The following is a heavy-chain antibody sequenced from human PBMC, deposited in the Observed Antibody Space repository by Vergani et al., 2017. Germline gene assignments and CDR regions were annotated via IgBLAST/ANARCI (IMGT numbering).Heavy chain of an antibody. CDR3: ARDITIYLYSSLHMDY. CDR2: IWYDGSNK. J-gene: IGHJ4*02. Sequence: QVQLVESGGGVVQPGRSLRLSCAASGFTFSSYGMHWVRQAPGKGLGWVAVIWYDGSNKYYADSVKGRFTISRDNSKNTLYLQMNSLRAEDTAVYYCARDITIYLYSSLHMDYWGQGTLVTVSS. D-gene: IGHD6-6*01. V-gene: IGHV3-33*01. CDR1: GFTFSSYG.